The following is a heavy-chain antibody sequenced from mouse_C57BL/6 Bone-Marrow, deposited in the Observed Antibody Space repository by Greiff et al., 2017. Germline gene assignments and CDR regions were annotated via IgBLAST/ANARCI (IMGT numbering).Heavy chain of an antibody. D-gene: IGHD1-1*01. CDR2: IDPSDSYT. V-gene: IGHV1-69*01. CDR1: GYTFTSYW. J-gene: IGHJ2*01. Sequence: QVQLQQPGAELVMPGASVKLSCKASGYTFTSYWMHWVKQRPGQGLEWIGEIDPSDSYTNYNQKFKGKSTLTVDKSSSTAYMQLSSLTSEDSAVYYCALIPSNYGDYWGQGTTLTVSS. CDR3: ALIPSNYGDY.